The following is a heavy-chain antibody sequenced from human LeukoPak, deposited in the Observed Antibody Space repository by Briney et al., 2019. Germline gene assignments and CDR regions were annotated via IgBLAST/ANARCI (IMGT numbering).Heavy chain of an antibody. V-gene: IGHV3-9*01. D-gene: IGHD6-13*01. CDR3: AREDSSKRGDYFDY. CDR1: GFTFDDYA. Sequence: GGSLRLSCAASGFTFDDYAMHWVRQAPGKGLEWVSGISWNSGSIGYADSVKGRFTISRDNSKNTLYLQMNSLRAEDTAVYYCAREDSSKRGDYFDYWGQGTLVTVSS. J-gene: IGHJ4*02. CDR2: ISWNSGSI.